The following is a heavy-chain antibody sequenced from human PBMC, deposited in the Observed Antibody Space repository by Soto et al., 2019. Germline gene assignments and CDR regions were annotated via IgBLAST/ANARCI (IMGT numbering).Heavy chain of an antibody. CDR1: GYTFTGYY. V-gene: IGHV1-2*04. D-gene: IGHD1-7*01. J-gene: IGHJ6*02. CDR3: ARELYPREYITGTNYYYYYGMDV. CDR2: INPNSGGT. Sequence: ASVKVSCKASGYTFTGYYMHWVRQAPGQGLEWMGWINPNSGGTNYAQKFQGWVTMTRDTSISTAYMELSRLRSDDTAVYYCARELYPREYITGTNYYYYYGMDVWGQGTTVTVSS.